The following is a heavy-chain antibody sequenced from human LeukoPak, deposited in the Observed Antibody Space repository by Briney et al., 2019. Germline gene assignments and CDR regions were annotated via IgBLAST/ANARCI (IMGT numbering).Heavy chain of an antibody. Sequence: RGSLRLSCAPSGLSPTSDWTSWARHAPEDGLGWVGNIKEDGSKRYYVDAVKGRFNITRDNTKNSLYLQMNSPRVEDTAVYHCARLGGSGRLKGILDHWGQGTLVSVSS. J-gene: IGHJ1*01. V-gene: IGHV3-7*01. CDR1: GLSPTSDW. CDR3: ARLGGSGRLKGILDH. CDR2: IKEDGSKR. D-gene: IGHD3-10*01.